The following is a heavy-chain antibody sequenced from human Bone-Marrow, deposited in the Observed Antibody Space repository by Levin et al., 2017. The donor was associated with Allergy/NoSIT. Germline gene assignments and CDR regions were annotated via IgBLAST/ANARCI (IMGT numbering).Heavy chain of an antibody. CDR1: GFTFSSYA. Sequence: GESLKISCAASGFTFSSYAMHWVRQAPGKGLEWVAVISYDGSNKYYADSVKGRFTISRDNSKNTLYLQMNSLRAEDTAVYYCARDLKWEYPYYYYGMDVWGQGTTVTVSS. D-gene: IGHD1-26*01. CDR3: ARDLKWEYPYYYYGMDV. CDR2: ISYDGSNK. J-gene: IGHJ6*02. V-gene: IGHV3-30-3*01.